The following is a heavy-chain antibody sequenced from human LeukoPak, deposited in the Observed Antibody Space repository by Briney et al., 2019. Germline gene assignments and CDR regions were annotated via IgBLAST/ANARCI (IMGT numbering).Heavy chain of an antibody. D-gene: IGHD4/OR15-4a*01. CDR1: GFTFNTYT. J-gene: IGHJ3*02. CDR2: ISTSSSYI. CDR3: ARVTTMVAFDI. Sequence: GGSLRLSCAASGFTFNTYTMKWVRQAPGKGLEWVSSISTSSSYIYYADSVKGRFTISRDNARKSLYLQMNSLRAKDTAVYYCARVTTMVAFDIWGQGTMVTVSS. V-gene: IGHV3-21*01.